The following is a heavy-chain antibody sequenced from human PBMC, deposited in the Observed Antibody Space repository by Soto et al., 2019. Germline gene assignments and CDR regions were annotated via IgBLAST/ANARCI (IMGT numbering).Heavy chain of an antibody. V-gene: IGHV1-8*02. Sequence: ASVKVSCKASGYTFTGYDIHWVRQAPGQGLEWMGWINPNSGNTGYAQKFQGRVTMTRNTSISTAYMELSSLRSEDTAVYYCASHPFLITTFGVDIRGTDAFDIWGQGTMVTVSS. CDR3: ASHPFLITTFGVDIRGTDAFDI. D-gene: IGHD3-3*01. J-gene: IGHJ3*02. CDR1: GYTFTGYD. CDR2: INPNSGNT.